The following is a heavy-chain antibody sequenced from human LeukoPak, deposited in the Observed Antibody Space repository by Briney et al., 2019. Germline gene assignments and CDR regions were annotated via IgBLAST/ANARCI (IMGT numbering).Heavy chain of an antibody. CDR2: ISSSSSCI. J-gene: IGHJ4*02. CDR3: ARGSIVGATTHFDY. D-gene: IGHD1-26*01. V-gene: IGHV3-21*01. CDR1: GFTFSSYS. Sequence: GGPLRLSCAPSGFTFSSYSVNWVRHAPGKGLEWVSSISSSSSCIYYGDSVKGRFTISRDNAKNSVYLQMNRLRAVDTAVYYCARGSIVGATTHFDYWGQGTLVTVSS.